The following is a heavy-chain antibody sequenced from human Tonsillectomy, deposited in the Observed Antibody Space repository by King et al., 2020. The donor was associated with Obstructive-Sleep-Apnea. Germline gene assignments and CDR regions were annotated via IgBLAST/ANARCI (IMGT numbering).Heavy chain of an antibody. CDR2: IIWNGGSI. Sequence: VQLVESGGGVVRPGGSLRLSCAASGFTFDDYGMSWVRQAPGKGLEWVSGIIWNGGSIGYAASVKGRFTISRDNAKNSLYLQMNSLRAEDTALYHCAREGGGSYGGRYFDYWGQGTLVTVSS. J-gene: IGHJ4*02. D-gene: IGHD1-26*01. V-gene: IGHV3-20*01. CDR3: AREGGGSYGGRYFDY. CDR1: GFTFDDYG.